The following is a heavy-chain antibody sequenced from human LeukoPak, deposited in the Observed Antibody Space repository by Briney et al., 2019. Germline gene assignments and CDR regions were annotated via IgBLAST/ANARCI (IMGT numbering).Heavy chain of an antibody. CDR1: GGSISSYY. V-gene: IGHV4-59*08. D-gene: IGHD4-17*01. J-gene: IGHJ4*02. CDR2: IYYSGST. Sequence: TSETLSLTCTVSGGSISSYYWSWIRQPPGKGLEWIGYIYYSGSTNYNPSLKSRIAISVDTSKNQFSLKLSSVTAADTAVYYCARLTPSFYGDYGHFDYWGQGTLVTVSS. CDR3: ARLTPSFYGDYGHFDY.